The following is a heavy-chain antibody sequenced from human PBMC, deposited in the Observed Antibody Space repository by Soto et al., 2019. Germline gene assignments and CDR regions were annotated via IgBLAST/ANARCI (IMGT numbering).Heavy chain of an antibody. CDR2: ISDDGRNK. Sequence: GGSLRLSCAASGFSFSTYAMHWVRQAPGKGLEWVAVISDDGRNKYFAESVKGRSTISRDNSKNTLYLQMNSLRGDDTALYYCARERDINQSLIPGGFSYWGQGTLVTVS. CDR3: ARERDINQSLIPGGFSY. J-gene: IGHJ4*02. CDR1: GFSFSTYA. V-gene: IGHV3-30*04. D-gene: IGHD3-16*01.